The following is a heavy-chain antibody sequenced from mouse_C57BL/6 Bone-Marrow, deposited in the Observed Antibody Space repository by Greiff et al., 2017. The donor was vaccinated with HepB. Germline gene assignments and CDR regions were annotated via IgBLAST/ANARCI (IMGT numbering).Heavy chain of an antibody. Sequence: EVQLVESGGGLVKPGGSLKLSCAASGFTFSSYAMSWVRQTPEKRLEWVATISDGGSYTYYPDNVKGRFTISRDNAKNKLYLQMSPLKSEDTAMYYCASPSYYREAWFAYWGQGTLVTVSA. D-gene: IGHD2-14*01. J-gene: IGHJ3*01. CDR2: ISDGGSYT. V-gene: IGHV5-4*01. CDR1: GFTFSSYA. CDR3: ASPSYYREAWFAY.